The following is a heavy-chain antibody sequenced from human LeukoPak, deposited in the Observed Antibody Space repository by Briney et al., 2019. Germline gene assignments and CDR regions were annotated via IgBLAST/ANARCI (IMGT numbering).Heavy chain of an antibody. CDR1: GGSFSGYY. CDR2: INHSGST. CDR3: ARGDYSSSWYPVYFDY. V-gene: IGHV4-34*01. D-gene: IGHD6-13*01. J-gene: IGHJ4*02. Sequence: SETLSLTCAVYGGSFSGYYWSWIRQPPGKGLEWIGEINHSGSTNYNPSLKSRVTISVDTSKNQFSLKLSSVTAAGTAVYYCARGDYSSSWYPVYFDYWGQGTLVTVSS.